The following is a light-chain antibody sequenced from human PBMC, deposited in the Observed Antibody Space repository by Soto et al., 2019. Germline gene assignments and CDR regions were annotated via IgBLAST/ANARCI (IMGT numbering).Light chain of an antibody. CDR2: GAS. V-gene: IGKV3D-20*02. Sequence: EIVLTQSPGILSLSPGEKASLSCGASQSISSSFLAWYQQKPGQAPRLLIYGASSRATGIPDRFSGTGSETDFTLTISRLDPEDFALYYCQQRHNSWTFGQGTKVDIK. CDR1: QSISSSF. J-gene: IGKJ1*01. CDR3: QQRHNSWT.